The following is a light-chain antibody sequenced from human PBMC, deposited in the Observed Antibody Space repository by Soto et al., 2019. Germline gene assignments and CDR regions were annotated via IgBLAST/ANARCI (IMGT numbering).Light chain of an antibody. CDR2: GAS. J-gene: IGKJ1*01. Sequence: EIVMTQSPATLSVSPGERATLSCRASQSVSSNLAWYQQKPGQAPRLLIYGASTRAIGIPARFSGSGSGTGWALTISSLQSEDFAVYYCQQSNNWWTFGQGTKVEIK. CDR1: QSVSSN. CDR3: QQSNNWWT. V-gene: IGKV3-15*01.